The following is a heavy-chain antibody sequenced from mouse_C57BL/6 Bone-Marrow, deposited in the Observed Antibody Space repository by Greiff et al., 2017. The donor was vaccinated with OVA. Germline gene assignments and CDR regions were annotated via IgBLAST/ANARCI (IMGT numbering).Heavy chain of an antibody. Sequence: QVQLQQSGPGLVAPSQSLSITCTVSGFSLTSYAISWVRQPPGKGLEWLGVIWTGGGTNYNSALKSRLSISKDNSKSQFFLKMNSLQTEYTARYYFARNIYYDYDLDYWGQGTTRTVSS. CDR2: IWTGGGT. J-gene: IGHJ2*01. CDR3: ARNIYYDYDLDY. CDR1: GFSLTSYA. V-gene: IGHV2-9-1*01. D-gene: IGHD2-4*01.